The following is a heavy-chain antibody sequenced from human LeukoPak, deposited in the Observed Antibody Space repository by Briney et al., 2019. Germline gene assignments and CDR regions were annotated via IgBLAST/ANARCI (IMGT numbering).Heavy chain of an antibody. CDR2: IYSGGST. Sequence: GGSLRLSCAASGFTFSSYAMSWVRQAPGKGLEWVSVIYSGGSTYYADSVKGRFTISRDSSKNTLYLQMNSLRAEDTAVYYCARAALYDSSGYGNYHYYGMDVWGQGTTVTVSS. CDR3: ARAALYDSSGYGNYHYYGMDV. CDR1: GFTFSSYA. V-gene: IGHV3-66*01. D-gene: IGHD3-22*01. J-gene: IGHJ6*02.